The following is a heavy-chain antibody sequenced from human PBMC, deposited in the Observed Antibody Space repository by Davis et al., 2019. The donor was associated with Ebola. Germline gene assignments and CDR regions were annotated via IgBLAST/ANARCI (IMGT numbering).Heavy chain of an antibody. V-gene: IGHV4-4*02. CDR1: ASSISSSNW. CDR3: ARSGDIVATIGGYYYYGMDV. Sequence: PSETLSLTCAVSASSISSSNWWSWVRQPPGKGLEWIGEIYHSGSTNYNPSLKSRVTISVDKSKNQFSLKLSSVTAADTAVYYCARSGDIVATIGGYYYYGMDVWGQGTTVTVSS. J-gene: IGHJ6*02. D-gene: IGHD5-12*01. CDR2: IYHSGST.